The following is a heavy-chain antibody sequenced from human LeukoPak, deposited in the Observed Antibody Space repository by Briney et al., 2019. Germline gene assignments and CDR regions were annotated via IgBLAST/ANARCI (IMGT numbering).Heavy chain of an antibody. CDR1: GGSFSGYY. CDR2: INHSGST. Sequence: PSETLSLTCAVYGGSFSGYYWSWIRQPPGKGLEWIGEINHSGSTNYNPSLKSRVTISVDTSKNQFSLKLSSVTAADTAVYYCARAPPDLYYYYMDVWGKGTTVTISS. V-gene: IGHV4-34*01. CDR3: ARAPPDLYYYYMDV. J-gene: IGHJ6*03.